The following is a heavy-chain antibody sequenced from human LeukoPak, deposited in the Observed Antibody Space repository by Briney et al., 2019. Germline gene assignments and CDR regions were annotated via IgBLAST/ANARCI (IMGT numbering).Heavy chain of an antibody. Sequence: SETLSLTCTVSGGSISSYYWSWIRQPPGKGLEWIGYIYYSGCTNYNPSLKSRVTISVDTSKNQFSLKLSSVTAADTAVYYCARGYSYGYHYFDYWGQGTLVTVSS. CDR2: IYYSGCT. CDR3: ARGYSYGYHYFDY. V-gene: IGHV4-59*01. CDR1: GGSISSYY. J-gene: IGHJ4*02. D-gene: IGHD5-18*01.